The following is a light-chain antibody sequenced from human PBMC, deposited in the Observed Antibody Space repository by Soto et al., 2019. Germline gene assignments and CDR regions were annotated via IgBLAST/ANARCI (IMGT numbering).Light chain of an antibody. Sequence: QSALTQPASVSGSPGQSITISCTGTSSDVGNYNYVSWYQQRPGKAPQLMIFQVSNRASGVSNRFSGSKSGDTASLTISGLQAEDEADYYCSSYTTSSTLYVFGTGTKVT. V-gene: IGLV2-14*01. CDR3: SSYTTSSTLYV. CDR1: SSDVGNYNY. CDR2: QVS. J-gene: IGLJ1*01.